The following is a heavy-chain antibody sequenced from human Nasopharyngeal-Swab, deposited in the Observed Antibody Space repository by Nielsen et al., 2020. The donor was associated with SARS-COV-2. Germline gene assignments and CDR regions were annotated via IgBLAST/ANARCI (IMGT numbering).Heavy chain of an antibody. V-gene: IGHV2-5*02. J-gene: IGHJ4*02. D-gene: IGHD6-19*01. Sequence: SGPTLVKPSQTLTLTCTFSGFSLSTSKVGVSWVRQLPGKALEWLALLYWDDDNRYNPSLKSRITITMDTSKNHVVLTMTNMDPVDTATYFCVHSTGWRLDYWGQGTLVTVSS. CDR2: LYWDDDN. CDR1: GFSLSTSKVG. CDR3: VHSTGWRLDY.